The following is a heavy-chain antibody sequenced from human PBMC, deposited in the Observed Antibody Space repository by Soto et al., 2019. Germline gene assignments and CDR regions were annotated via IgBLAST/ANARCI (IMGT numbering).Heavy chain of an antibody. J-gene: IGHJ6*02. D-gene: IGHD5-18*01. CDR2: VIPLFDTA. CDR1: GGIFTNNA. V-gene: IGHV1-69*01. CDR3: ATGGHNDGYNLYHGMDV. Sequence: QVQVVQSGAEVKKPGSSVKVSCKVSGGIFTNNAISWVRQAPGQGLEWLGGVIPLFDTAYYAQIFRGRLRSSADGATTTAYMELSGLTSADTAVYFCATGGHNDGYNLYHGMDVWGQGTTVTVS.